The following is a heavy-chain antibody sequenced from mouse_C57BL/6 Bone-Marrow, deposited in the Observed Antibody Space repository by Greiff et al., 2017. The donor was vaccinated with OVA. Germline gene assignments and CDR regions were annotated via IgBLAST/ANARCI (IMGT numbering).Heavy chain of an antibody. D-gene: IGHD2-4*01. Sequence: DVMLVESGGGLVKPGGSLKLSCAASGFTFSDYGMHWVRQAPEKGLEWVAYISSGSSTIYYADTVKGRFTISRDNAKNTLFLQMTSLRSEDTAMYYCARNDYERAWFAYWGQGTLVTVSA. CDR2: ISSGSSTI. J-gene: IGHJ3*01. V-gene: IGHV5-17*01. CDR1: GFTFSDYG. CDR3: ARNDYERAWFAY.